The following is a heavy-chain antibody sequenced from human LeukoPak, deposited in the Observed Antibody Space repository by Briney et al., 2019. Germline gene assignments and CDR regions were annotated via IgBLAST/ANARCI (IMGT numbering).Heavy chain of an antibody. CDR3: ARVAAAYDTFSYHGMDV. J-gene: IGHJ6*02. D-gene: IGHD2/OR15-2a*01. V-gene: IGHV3-30-3*01. CDR2: ISYDGSKK. CDR1: GFDFSINA. Sequence: PGGSLRLSCAASGFDFSINAMHWVRQAPGKGLEWVSLISYDGSKKYYADSVKGRFTISRDNSKITLHLQMNSQRPEDAAVYYCARVAAAYDTFSYHGMDVWGQGTTVIVSS.